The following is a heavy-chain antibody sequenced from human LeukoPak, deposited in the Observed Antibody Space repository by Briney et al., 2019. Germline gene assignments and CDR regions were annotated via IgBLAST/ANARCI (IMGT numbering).Heavy chain of an antibody. J-gene: IGHJ4*02. CDR1: GGSVSSSGYS. D-gene: IGHD5-24*01. CDR3: ARGEMATTYYFDY. V-gene: IGHV4-61*08. CDR2: TYYSGRT. Sequence: PSETLSLTCTVSGGSVSSSGYSWNWIRQPPGKTLEWIGYTYYSGRTNYNPSLKSRVTISLDTSKNQFSLRLTSVTAADTAVYYCARGEMATTYYFDYWGQGTLVTVSS.